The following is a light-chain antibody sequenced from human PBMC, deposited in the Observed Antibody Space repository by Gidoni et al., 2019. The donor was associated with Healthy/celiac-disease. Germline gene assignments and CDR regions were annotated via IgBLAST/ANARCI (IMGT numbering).Light chain of an antibody. V-gene: IGKV1-5*01. CDR1: QSISSW. CDR2: DAS. Sequence: DIQTTQSPSTLSASVGDRVTITCRASQSISSWLAWYQQKPGKAPKLLIYDASSLESGVPSRFSGSGSGTEFTLTISSLQPDDFATYYCQQYNSRTFGQGTKVEIK. CDR3: QQYNSRT. J-gene: IGKJ1*01.